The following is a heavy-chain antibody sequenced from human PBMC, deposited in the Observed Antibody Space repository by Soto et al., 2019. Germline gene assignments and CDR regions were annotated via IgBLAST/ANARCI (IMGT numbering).Heavy chain of an antibody. CDR3: AKDRWVIPMVRGVPYNWFDP. J-gene: IGHJ5*02. V-gene: IGHV3-30*18. CDR1: GFTFSSYG. D-gene: IGHD3-10*01. Sequence: GGSLRLSCAASGFTFSSYGMHWVRQAPGKGLEWVAVISYDGSNKYYADSVKGRFTISRDNSKNTLYLQMNSLRAEDTAVYYCAKDRWVIPMVRGVPYNWFDPWGQGTLVTVSS. CDR2: ISYDGSNK.